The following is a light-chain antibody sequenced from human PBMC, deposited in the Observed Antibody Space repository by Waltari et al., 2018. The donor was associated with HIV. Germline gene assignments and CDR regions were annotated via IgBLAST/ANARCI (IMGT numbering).Light chain of an antibody. CDR2: FAS. Sequence: DSPMTQSPSTLSASVGDRVIITCRASQNIQNRMAWYQQKPGKAPKLLIYFASTVQGGVPSRFSGSGSGTEFTLTISSLQPDDFATYYCQGGNGYFGQGTKVEIK. CDR1: QNIQNR. CDR3: QGGNGY. V-gene: IGKV1-5*03. J-gene: IGKJ2*01.